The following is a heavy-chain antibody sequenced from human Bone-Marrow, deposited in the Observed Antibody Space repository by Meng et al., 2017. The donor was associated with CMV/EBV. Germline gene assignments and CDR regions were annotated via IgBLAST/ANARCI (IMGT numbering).Heavy chain of an antibody. D-gene: IGHD6-19*01. V-gene: IGHV4-39*01. J-gene: IGHJ4*02. Sequence: ITSSSYFWGWIRQPPGKGLEWIGSVFYSGSTYYNPSLKRRVTISVDMSRAQFSLKLTSVAAADTARYFCVRSPFTPIHSGGWYWYFDDWGQGTLVTVSS. CDR2: VFYSGST. CDR1: ITSSSYF. CDR3: VRSPFTPIHSGGWYWYFDD.